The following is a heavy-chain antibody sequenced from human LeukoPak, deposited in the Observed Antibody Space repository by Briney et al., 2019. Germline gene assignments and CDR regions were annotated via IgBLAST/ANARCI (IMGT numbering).Heavy chain of an antibody. CDR1: GFTFSSYG. J-gene: IGHJ4*02. CDR3: ARGARKGDDYGGFFDY. V-gene: IGHV3-30*02. CDR2: IRYDGSNK. D-gene: IGHD4-23*01. Sequence: GGSLRLSCAASGFTFSSYGMHWVRQAPGKGLEWVAFIRYDGSNKYYADSVKGRFTISRDNSKNTLYLQMNSLRPEDTAVYYCARGARKGDDYGGFFDYWGQGTLVSVSS.